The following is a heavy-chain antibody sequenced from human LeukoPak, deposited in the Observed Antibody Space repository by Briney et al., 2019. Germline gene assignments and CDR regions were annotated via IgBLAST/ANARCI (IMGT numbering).Heavy chain of an antibody. CDR1: GFTFSSYA. V-gene: IGHV3-30-3*01. CDR3: ARDRYCGSGSYLDY. D-gene: IGHD3-10*01. J-gene: IGHJ4*02. CDR2: ISYDGSNK. Sequence: GGSLRLSCAASGFTFSSYAMHWVRQAPGKGLEWVAVISYDGSNKYYADSVKGRFTISRDNSKNTLYLQMNSLRAEDTAVYYCARDRYCGSGSYLDYWGQGTLVTVSS.